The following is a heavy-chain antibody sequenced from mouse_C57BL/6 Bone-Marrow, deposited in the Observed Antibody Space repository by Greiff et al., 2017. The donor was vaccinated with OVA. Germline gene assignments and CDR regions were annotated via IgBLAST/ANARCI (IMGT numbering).Heavy chain of an antibody. CDR3: ARAQHRPRYCDY. CDR1: GYTFTSYG. D-gene: IGHD3-2*02. J-gene: IGHJ2*01. V-gene: IGHV1-81*01. CDR2: IYPRSGNT. Sequence: VKLVESGAELARPGASVKLSCKASGYTFTSYGISWVKQRPGQGLEWIGEIYPRSGNTYYNEKFKGKATLTADKSSSTAYMELRSLTSEDSAVYYCARAQHRPRYCDYWGQGTTLTVSS.